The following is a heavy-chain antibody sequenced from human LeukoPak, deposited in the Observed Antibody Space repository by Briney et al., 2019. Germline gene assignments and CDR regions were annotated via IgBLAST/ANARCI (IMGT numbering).Heavy chain of an antibody. CDR3: AREPRPRGGWFVSD. CDR2: INPNSGGT. V-gene: IGHV1-2*02. CDR1: GYRFTDYY. Sequence: ASAKVSCKASGYRFTDYYIHWVRQAPGQGLEWMGWINPNSGGTKYAQKFQGRVTMTRDTSITTAYMEVSRLRSDDTAVYYCAREPRPRGGWFVSDWGQGTLVTVSS. D-gene: IGHD6-19*01. J-gene: IGHJ4*02.